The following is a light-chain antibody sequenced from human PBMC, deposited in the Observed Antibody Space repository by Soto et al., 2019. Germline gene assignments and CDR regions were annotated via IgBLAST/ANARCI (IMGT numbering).Light chain of an antibody. J-gene: IGKJ5*01. V-gene: IGKV3-11*01. CDR2: VAS. Sequence: PGQGASLSCRASQSVSSNLAWYQQKPGQAPRLLIYVASTRATGIPARFSGSGSGTDFTLTISSLEPEDFAVYYCQQRSNWPQITFGQGTRLEIK. CDR1: QSVSSN. CDR3: QQRSNWPQIT.